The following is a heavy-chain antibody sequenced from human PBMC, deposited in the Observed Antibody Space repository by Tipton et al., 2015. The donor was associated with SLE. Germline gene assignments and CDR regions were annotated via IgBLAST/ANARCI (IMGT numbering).Heavy chain of an antibody. CDR3: ARGPGSYCDY. D-gene: IGHD1-26*01. CDR1: GFTFSSYE. J-gene: IGHJ4*02. Sequence: GYLRLSCAASGFTFSSYEMNWVRQAPGKGLDWVSYISSSGSTIYYADSVKGRFTISRDHSKNTLYLQMNSLIAEDTAVYYCARGPGSYCDYCGQGTLVTVSS. V-gene: IGHV3-48*03. CDR2: ISSSGSTI.